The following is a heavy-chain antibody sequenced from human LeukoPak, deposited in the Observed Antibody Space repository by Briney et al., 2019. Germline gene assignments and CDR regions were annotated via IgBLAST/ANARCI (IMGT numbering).Heavy chain of an antibody. CDR1: GYTFTSYG. D-gene: IGHD3-10*01. Sequence: ASVKVSYKASGYTFTSYGISWVRQAPGQGLEWMGWISAYNGNTNYAQKLQGRVTMTTDTSTSTAYMELRSLRSDDTAVYYCARTSGYYYYYGMDVWGQGTTVTVSS. CDR3: ARTSGYYYYYGMDV. V-gene: IGHV1-18*01. CDR2: ISAYNGNT. J-gene: IGHJ6*02.